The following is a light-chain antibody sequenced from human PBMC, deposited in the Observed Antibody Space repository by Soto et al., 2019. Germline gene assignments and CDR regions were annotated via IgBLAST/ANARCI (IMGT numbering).Light chain of an antibody. V-gene: IGLV2-23*01. J-gene: IGLJ3*02. CDR1: SSDVGSYNL. CDR3: CSYARSSTWV. Sequence: QSALTQPASVSGSPGQSITISCTGTSSDVGSYNLVSWYQQHPGKAPKLMIYEDNKRPSGVSNRFSGSKSGNTASLTISGLQAEDEADYYCCSYARSSTWVFGGGTKLTVL. CDR2: EDN.